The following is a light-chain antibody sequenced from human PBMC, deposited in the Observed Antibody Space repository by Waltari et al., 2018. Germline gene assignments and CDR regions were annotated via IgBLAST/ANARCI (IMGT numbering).Light chain of an antibody. CDR1: QTVSNR. CDR3: QQERNWSWT. J-gene: IGKJ1*01. Sequence: DIVLTQSPATLSLSPGERATLSCRASQTVSNRLAWYQQRPGQGHRLLIYDASIRAAGIPDRFSGSGSGTEFTLTITRLDPEDVAVYCCQQERNWSWTFGQGTKVEIK. CDR2: DAS. V-gene: IGKV3D-20*02.